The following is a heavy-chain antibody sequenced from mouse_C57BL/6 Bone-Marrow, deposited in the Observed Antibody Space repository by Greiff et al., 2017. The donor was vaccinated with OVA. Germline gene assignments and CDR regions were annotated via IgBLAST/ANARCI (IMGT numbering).Heavy chain of an antibody. Sequence: QVQLQQSGPGLVQPSQSLSITCTVSGFSFTSYGVHWVRQSPGTGLEWLGVIWRGGSPDYNAAFMSRLSITKDNSKSQVFFKMNSLQADDTAIYYCAKKYYGSSSYAMDYWGQGTSVTVSS. CDR1: GFSFTSYG. J-gene: IGHJ4*01. V-gene: IGHV2-5*01. CDR3: AKKYYGSSSYAMDY. CDR2: IWRGGSP. D-gene: IGHD1-1*01.